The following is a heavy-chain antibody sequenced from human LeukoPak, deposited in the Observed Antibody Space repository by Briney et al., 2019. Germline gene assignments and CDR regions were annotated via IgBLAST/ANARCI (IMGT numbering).Heavy chain of an antibody. CDR1: GFTFSSYW. D-gene: IGHD2-15*01. CDR3: TREDLYCSGGSCHDNFDY. J-gene: IGHJ4*02. Sequence: GGSLRLPCAASGFTFSSYWMSWVRQAPGKGLEWVGFIRSKAYGGTTEYAASVKGRFTISRDDSKSIAYLQMNSLKTEDTAVYYCTREDLYCSGGSCHDNFDYWGQGTLVTVSS. CDR2: IRSKAYGGTT. V-gene: IGHV3-49*04.